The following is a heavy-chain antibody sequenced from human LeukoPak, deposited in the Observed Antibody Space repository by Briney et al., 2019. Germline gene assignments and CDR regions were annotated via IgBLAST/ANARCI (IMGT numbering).Heavy chain of an antibody. V-gene: IGHV4-34*01. CDR2: INHSGST. CDR3: ARERFLDNWFDP. J-gene: IGHJ5*02. Sequence: SETLSLTCAVYGGSFSGYYWSWIRQPPGKGLEWIGEINHSGSTNYNPSLKSRVTISVDTSKNQLSLKLSSVTAADTAVYYCARERFLDNWFDPWGQGTLVTVSS. D-gene: IGHD3-3*01. CDR1: GGSFSGYY.